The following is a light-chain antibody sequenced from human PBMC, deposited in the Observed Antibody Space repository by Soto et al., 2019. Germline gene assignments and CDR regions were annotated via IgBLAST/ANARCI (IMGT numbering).Light chain of an antibody. Sequence: EIVLTQSPATLSLSPGERATLSCRASQNIVNYLAWYQQKPGQAPRLLIYDASDRATGIPDRFSGSGSWTDFTLTISSLEPEDFAVYYCQQRSNWPPRLTFGGGTSVEIK. CDR2: DAS. CDR3: QQRSNWPPRLT. J-gene: IGKJ4*01. V-gene: IGKV3-11*01. CDR1: QNIVNY.